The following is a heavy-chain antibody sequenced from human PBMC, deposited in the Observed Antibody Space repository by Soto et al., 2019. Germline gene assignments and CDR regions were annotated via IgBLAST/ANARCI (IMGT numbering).Heavy chain of an antibody. Sequence: ASVKVSCKASGYTFTSYGISWVRQAPGQGLEWMGWISAYNGNTNYAQKLQGRVTMTTDTSTSTAYMELRSLRSDDTAVYYCAMTSGSYYYYYGMDVWGQGTTVTVSS. D-gene: IGHD1-26*01. CDR2: ISAYNGNT. V-gene: IGHV1-18*01. CDR1: GYTFTSYG. J-gene: IGHJ6*02. CDR3: AMTSGSYYYYYGMDV.